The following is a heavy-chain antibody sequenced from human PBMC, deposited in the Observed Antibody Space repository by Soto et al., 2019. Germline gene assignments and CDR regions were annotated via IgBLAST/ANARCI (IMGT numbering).Heavy chain of an antibody. CDR2: IIPILGIA. Sequence: QVQLVQSGAEVKKPGSSVKVSCKASGGTFSSYTISWVRQAPGQGLEWMGRIIPILGIANYAPKFQGRVTITPDKSTSTAYMELSSLRSEDTAVYYCARDRGTYYYDSSGYYFDYWGQGTLVTVSS. V-gene: IGHV1-69*08. CDR3: ARDRGTYYYDSSGYYFDY. D-gene: IGHD3-22*01. J-gene: IGHJ4*02. CDR1: GGTFSSYT.